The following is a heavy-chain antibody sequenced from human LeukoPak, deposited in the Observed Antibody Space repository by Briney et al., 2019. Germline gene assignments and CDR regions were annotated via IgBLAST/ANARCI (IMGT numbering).Heavy chain of an antibody. Sequence: KASETLSLTCTVSGGSISSYYWSWIRQPPGKGLEWIGYIYYSGSTNYNPSLKSRVTISVDTSKNQFSLKLSSVTAADTAVYYCARARGSGSWSYDYWGQGTLVTVSS. D-gene: IGHD3-10*01. CDR1: GGSISSYY. CDR3: ARARGSGSWSYDY. J-gene: IGHJ4*02. CDR2: IYYSGST. V-gene: IGHV4-59*01.